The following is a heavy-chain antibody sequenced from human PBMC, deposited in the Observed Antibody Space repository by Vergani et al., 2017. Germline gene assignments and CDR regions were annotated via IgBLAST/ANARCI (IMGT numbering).Heavy chain of an antibody. CDR3: ARGKLVPYYYYYGMDV. V-gene: IGHV4-34*01. CDR1: GGSFSGYF. D-gene: IGHD6-13*01. CDR2: VNHSGST. J-gene: IGHJ6*02. Sequence: QVPLQQWGAGLLKPSETLSLTCAVYGGSFSGYFWSWLRQPPGKGLEWIGEVNHSGSTLYNPSLKSRVTISVDTSKNQFSLKLSSVTAADTAVYYCARGKLVPYYYYYGMDVWGQGTTVTVSS.